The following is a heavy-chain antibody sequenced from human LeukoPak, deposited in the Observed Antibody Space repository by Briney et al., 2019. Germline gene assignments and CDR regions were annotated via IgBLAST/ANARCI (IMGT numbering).Heavy chain of an antibody. CDR1: GGSISSYY. CDR2: IYYSGST. Sequence: SETLSLTCTVSGGSISSYYWSWIRQPPGKGLEWIGDIYYSGSTNYNPSLKSRVTISVDTSKNQFSLKLSSVTAADTAVYCCARDVRSYYDWYFDLWGRGTLVTVSS. D-gene: IGHD1-26*01. V-gene: IGHV4-59*01. J-gene: IGHJ2*01. CDR3: ARDVRSYYDWYFDL.